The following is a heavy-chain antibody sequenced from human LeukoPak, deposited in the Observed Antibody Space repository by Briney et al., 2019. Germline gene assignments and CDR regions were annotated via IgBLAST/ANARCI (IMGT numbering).Heavy chain of an antibody. D-gene: IGHD1-20*01. CDR2: ISSSSSYI. Sequence: GGSLRLSCAASGFTFSSYSMNWVRQAPGKGLEWVSSISSSSSYIYYADSVKGRFTISRDNAKNSLYLQMNSLRAEDTAVYYCARGKFSVEMSIMDYWGQGTLVTVSS. CDR1: GFTFSSYS. CDR3: ARGKFSVEMSIMDY. V-gene: IGHV3-21*01. J-gene: IGHJ4*02.